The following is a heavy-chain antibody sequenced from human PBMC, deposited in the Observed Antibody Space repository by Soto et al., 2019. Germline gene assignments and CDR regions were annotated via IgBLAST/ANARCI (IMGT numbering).Heavy chain of an antibody. CDR3: AKDRNHDGIWTFDS. D-gene: IGHD3-9*01. J-gene: IGHJ4*02. V-gene: IGHV3-23*01. CDR1: GFTFSTYT. CDR2: INAPGSPT. Sequence: GGSLRLSCAASGFTFSTYTMNWVRQAPGKGLEWVSGINAPGSPTYYAASVKGRFTVSRDNSKKMLFLQMDSLRDEDTAVYYCAKDRNHDGIWTFDSWGPGTLVTVSS.